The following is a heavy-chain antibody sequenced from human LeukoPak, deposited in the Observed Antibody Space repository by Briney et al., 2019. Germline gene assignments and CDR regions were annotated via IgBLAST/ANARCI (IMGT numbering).Heavy chain of an antibody. CDR2: IYYSGST. V-gene: IGHV4-59*01. D-gene: IGHD4-23*01. CDR1: GGSISSYY. Sequence: KSSETLSLTCTVSGGSISSYYWSWIRQPPGKGLEWIGYIYYSGSTNYNPSLKSRVTISVDTSKNQFSLKLSSVTAADTAVYYCARIEDYGGNSVNYWGRGTLVTVSS. CDR3: ARIEDYGGNSVNY. J-gene: IGHJ4*02.